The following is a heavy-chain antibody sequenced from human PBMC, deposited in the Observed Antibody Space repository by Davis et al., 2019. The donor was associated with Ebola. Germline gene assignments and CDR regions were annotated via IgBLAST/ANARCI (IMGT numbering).Heavy chain of an antibody. Sequence: GESLKISCAASGFTFSSYRMHWVRQVPGTGLVWVSRINTDGSTTNYADSVKGRFTISRDSAKNTLYLQMNDLGGEDTAVYYCAREGKIFGLDYWGQGTLVTVSS. CDR1: GFTFSSYR. D-gene: IGHD3-3*01. CDR3: AREGKIFGLDY. CDR2: INTDGSTT. J-gene: IGHJ4*02. V-gene: IGHV3-74*01.